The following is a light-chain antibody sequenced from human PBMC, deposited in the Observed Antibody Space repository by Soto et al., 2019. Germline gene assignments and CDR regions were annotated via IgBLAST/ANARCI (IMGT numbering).Light chain of an antibody. V-gene: IGLV1-40*01. CDR2: GNS. Sequence: QSVRTQPPSVSGAPGQRVTISCTGSSSNSGAGYDVHWYQQLPGTAPKLLIYGNSNRPSGVPDRFSGSKSGTSASLAITGLQAEDEADYYCQSYDSSLSGSVVFGGGTKLTVL. J-gene: IGLJ2*01. CDR3: QSYDSSLSGSVV. CDR1: SSNSGAGYD.